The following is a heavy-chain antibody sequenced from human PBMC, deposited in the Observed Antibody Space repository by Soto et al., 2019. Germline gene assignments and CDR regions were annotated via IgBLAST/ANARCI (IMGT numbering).Heavy chain of an antibody. CDR2: MNPNSGNT. D-gene: IGHD6-19*01. CDR1: GYTFTSYD. J-gene: IGHJ4*02. V-gene: IGHV1-8*01. CDR3: ARHMRAVAAPLAY. Sequence: ASVKVSCKASGYTFTSYDINWVRQATGQGLEGRGWMNPNSGNTGYAQKFQGRVTMTRNTSISTAFMELSSLRSEDTAVYYCARHMRAVAAPLAYWGQGTVVTVS.